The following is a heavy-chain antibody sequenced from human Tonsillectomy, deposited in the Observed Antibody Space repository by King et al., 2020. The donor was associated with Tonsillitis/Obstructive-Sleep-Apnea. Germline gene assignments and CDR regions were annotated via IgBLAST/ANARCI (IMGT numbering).Heavy chain of an antibody. D-gene: IGHD2-21*01. CDR1: GYSFTNYW. CDR2: IYPGDSDI. J-gene: IGHJ5*02. Sequence: QLVQSGAEVKKPGESLKISCKVSGYSFTNYWIGWVRQMPGKGLEWMGIIYPGDSDITYSPSFQGQVTISADKSISTAYLQWSSLKASDTAMYYCARGGDDAQTYPNWFDPWGQGTLVTVSS. V-gene: IGHV5-51*03. CDR3: ARGGDDAQTYPNWFDP.